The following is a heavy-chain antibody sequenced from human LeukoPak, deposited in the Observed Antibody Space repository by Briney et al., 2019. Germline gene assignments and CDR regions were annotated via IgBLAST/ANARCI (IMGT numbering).Heavy chain of an antibody. CDR2: ISGSGGST. CDR1: GFTFSSYA. D-gene: IGHD3-10*01. CDR3: AKDTLREYSGSGSLPIDY. V-gene: IGHV3-23*01. J-gene: IGHJ4*02. Sequence: GGSLRLSCAASGFTFSSYAMSWVRQAPGKGLEWVSAISGSGGSTYYADSVKGRFTISRDNSKNTLYLHMNSLRPEDTGVYYCAKDTLREYSGSGSLPIDYWGQGTLVTVSS.